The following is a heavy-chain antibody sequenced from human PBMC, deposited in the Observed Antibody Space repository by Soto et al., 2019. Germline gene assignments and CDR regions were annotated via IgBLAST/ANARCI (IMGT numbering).Heavy chain of an antibody. CDR2: IYYSGST. J-gene: IGHJ6*02. CDR1: GGSISSSSYY. D-gene: IGHD6-19*01. V-gene: IGHV4-39*01. CDR3: ARRWRYSSGWYDYYYYGMDV. Sequence: SETLSLTCTVSGGSISSSSYYWGWIRQPPGKGLEWIGSIYYSGSTYYNPSLKSRVTISVDTSKNQFSLKLSSVTAADTAVYYCARRWRYSSGWYDYYYYGMDVWGQGTTVTVSS.